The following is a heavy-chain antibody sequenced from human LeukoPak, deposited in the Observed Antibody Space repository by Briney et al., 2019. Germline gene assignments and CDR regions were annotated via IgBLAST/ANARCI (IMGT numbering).Heavy chain of an antibody. CDR2: IYYSGST. J-gene: IGHJ4*02. CDR1: GGSISSSSYY. D-gene: IGHD1-7*01. CDR3: ARQSSPGLELRRAHFDY. Sequence: KTSETLSLNCTVSGGSISSSSYYWGWIRQPPGKGLEWIGTIYYSGSTYYNPSLKSRVTISVDTSKNQFSLKLSSVTAGDTAVYSCARQSSPGLELRRAHFDYWGQGTLVTVSS. V-gene: IGHV4-39*01.